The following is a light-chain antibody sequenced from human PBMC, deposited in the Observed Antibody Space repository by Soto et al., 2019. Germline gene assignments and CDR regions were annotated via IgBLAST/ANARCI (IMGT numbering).Light chain of an antibody. CDR3: QQRHMWPIT. V-gene: IGKV3-11*01. Sequence: EVVLTQSPVTLSVSPGERATLSCSASQSFRGLLAWYQQKPGQAPRLLIYDAYNRATGIPPRFSGSGSGTDFTLTISSLEPEDSAVYYCQQRHMWPITFGQGTRLEIK. CDR2: DAY. J-gene: IGKJ5*01. CDR1: QSFRGL.